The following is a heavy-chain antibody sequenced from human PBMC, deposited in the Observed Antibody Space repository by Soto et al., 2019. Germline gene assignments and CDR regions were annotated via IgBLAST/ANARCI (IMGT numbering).Heavy chain of an antibody. D-gene: IGHD2-15*01. CDR1: GFTFTSSA. CDR3: AGGRGYCSGGRCPGPYYGMDV. Sequence: ASVKVSCKASGFTFTSSAVQWVRQARGQRLEWKGWIVVGSGNTNYAQKFQERVTITRDMSTSTAYMELSSLRSEDTAVYSCAGGRGYCSGGRCPGPYYGMDVWGQGTTVTVS. J-gene: IGHJ6*02. V-gene: IGHV1-58*01. CDR2: IVVGSGNT.